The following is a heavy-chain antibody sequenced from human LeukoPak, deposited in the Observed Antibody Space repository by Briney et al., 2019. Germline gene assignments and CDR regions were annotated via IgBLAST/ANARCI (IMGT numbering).Heavy chain of an antibody. J-gene: IGHJ4*02. D-gene: IGHD6-6*01. V-gene: IGHV4-39*01. Sequence: SETLSLTCTVSGGSISSSSYYWGWIRQPPGKGLEWIGSIYYSGSTYYNPSLKSRVTISVDTSKNQFSLKLSSVTAADTAAYYCATTSRVQGSSLFDYWGQGTLVTVSS. CDR2: IYYSGST. CDR1: GGSISSSSYY. CDR3: ATTSRVQGSSLFDY.